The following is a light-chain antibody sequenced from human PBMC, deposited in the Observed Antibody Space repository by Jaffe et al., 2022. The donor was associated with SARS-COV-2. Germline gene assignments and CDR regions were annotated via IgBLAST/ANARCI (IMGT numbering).Light chain of an antibody. J-gene: IGLJ2*01. CDR2: DVT. V-gene: IGLV2-11*01. CDR3: CSYAGNYVVV. Sequence: QSALAQPRSLSGSPGQSVTISCTGTNGDIGTYDYVSWYQQHPLKAPRLLIFDVTKRPAGVPDRFSGSKSGSTASLTISGLQAEDDGDYYCCSYAGNYVVVFGGGTRLTVL. CDR1: NGDIGTYDY.